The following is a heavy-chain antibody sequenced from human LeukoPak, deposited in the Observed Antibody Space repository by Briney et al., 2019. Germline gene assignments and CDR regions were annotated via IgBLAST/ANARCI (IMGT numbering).Heavy chain of an antibody. CDR3: ARDRSALDGAADGNCVDY. D-gene: IGHD6-13*01. V-gene: IGHV3-21*01. CDR2: PSISGSYI. J-gene: IGHJ4*02. Sequence: GGSLRLSCVASGFTFSRYSMNCVRQAPGKGLEWVSSPSISGSYIYYADSVKGGFSIFRDYAKNSLFLQKNSLRAEDTPVYYCARDRSALDGAADGNCVDYWGQGALVTVSS. CDR1: GFTFSRYS.